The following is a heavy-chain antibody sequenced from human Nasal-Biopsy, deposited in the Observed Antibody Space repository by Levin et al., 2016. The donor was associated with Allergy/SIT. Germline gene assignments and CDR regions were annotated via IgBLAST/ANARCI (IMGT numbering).Heavy chain of an antibody. J-gene: IGHJ6*02. D-gene: IGHD3-10*01. Sequence: SETLSLTCTVSGGSVRSPDYYWAWIRQPPGKGLEWIGTIYWSGTTYYKPSLRRRVSISVDTANNFLSLRMSSVTAADTAVYYCARLKLFWLGESDFSFHGIDVWGQGTPVIGLL. CDR3: ARLKLFWLGESDFSFHGIDV. CDR2: IYWSGTT. CDR1: GGSVRSPDYY. V-gene: IGHV4-39*02.